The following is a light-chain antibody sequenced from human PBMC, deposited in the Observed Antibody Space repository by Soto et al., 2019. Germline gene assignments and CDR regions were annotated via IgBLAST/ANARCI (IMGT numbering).Light chain of an antibody. V-gene: IGKV3-20*01. Sequence: EIVLTQSPGTLSLSPGERATLSCRASQSVSSSYLAWYQQKPGQAPRLLIYSTTSRATGIPDRFSGSGSGTDFTLTISRLEHKDFAVYYCQQNSGSPPKFGQGTKVDI. CDR1: QSVSSSY. CDR3: QQNSGSPPK. CDR2: STT. J-gene: IGKJ1*01.